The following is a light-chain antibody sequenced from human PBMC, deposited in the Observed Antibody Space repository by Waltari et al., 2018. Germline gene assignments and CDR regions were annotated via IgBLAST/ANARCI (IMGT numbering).Light chain of an antibody. CDR2: DVT. Sequence: QSALTQPASVSGSPGQSITISCTGTSSDVGSYNLVSWYQQHPGKAPKLVIYDVTKRPSCVSNRFSGSKSGNTASLTISALQADDEADYYCCSYAGTSTSVFGTGTKVTVL. J-gene: IGLJ1*01. CDR1: SSDVGSYNL. V-gene: IGLV2-23*02. CDR3: CSYAGTSTSV.